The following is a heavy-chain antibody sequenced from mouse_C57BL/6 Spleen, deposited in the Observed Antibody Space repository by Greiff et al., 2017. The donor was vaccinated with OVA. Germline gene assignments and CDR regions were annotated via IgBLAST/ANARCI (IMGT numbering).Heavy chain of an antibody. Sequence: EVQLVESVAELVRPGASVKLSCTASGFNIKNTYMHWVKQRPGQGLEWIGRIDPTNGDTKYDPKFQGKATITADTSSNTAYLQLSSRPSEDTAIYYCLNYYGTPAWFAYWGQGTLVTVSA. CDR3: LNYYGTPAWFAY. D-gene: IGHD1-1*01. V-gene: IGHV14-3*01. CDR2: IDPTNGDT. J-gene: IGHJ3*01. CDR1: GFNIKNTY.